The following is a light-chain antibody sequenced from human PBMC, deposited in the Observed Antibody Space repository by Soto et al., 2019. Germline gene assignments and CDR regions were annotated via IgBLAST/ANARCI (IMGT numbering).Light chain of an antibody. CDR3: QTWGTGIQV. J-gene: IGLJ2*01. V-gene: IGLV4-69*02. CDR1: SGHSTHA. Sequence: QSVLTQSPSASASLGASVKLTCTLSSGHSTHAIAWHQQRPEKGPRYLMKLNSDGSHSKGDGIPDRFSGSSSGAERYLTISSVQSDDEADYYCQTWGTGIQVFCGGTKLTVL. CDR2: LNSDGSH.